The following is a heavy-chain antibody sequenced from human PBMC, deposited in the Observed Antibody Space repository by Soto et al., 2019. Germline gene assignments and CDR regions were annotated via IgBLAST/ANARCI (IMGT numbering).Heavy chain of an antibody. V-gene: IGHV3-30*18. CDR3: AKDFKVSGGHYGSLNYYYGMDV. Sequence: GGSLRLSCAASGFTFSDFGMHWVRQAPGKGLEWVAIISYDGILKYYADSVKGRFTISRDTSKGAVYLQMNSLTPEDTAVYYCAKDFKVSGGHYGSLNYYYGMDVWGQGTTVTVS. J-gene: IGHJ6*02. CDR2: ISYDGILK. D-gene: IGHD3-10*01. CDR1: GFTFSDFG.